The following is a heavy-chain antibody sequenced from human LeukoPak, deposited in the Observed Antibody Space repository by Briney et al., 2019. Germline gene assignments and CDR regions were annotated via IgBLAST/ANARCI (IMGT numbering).Heavy chain of an antibody. Sequence: PGGSLRLSCAASGFAFSSYNMNWVRQAPGKGLGWISYIGSSGSPTHYADSVRGRFTISRDNAKNSLYLQMNSLRDEDTAVYYCARRPYSDSSGRLSDVWGQGTTVTVSS. V-gene: IGHV3-48*02. CDR3: ARRPYSDSSGRLSDV. D-gene: IGHD3-22*01. CDR1: GFAFSSYN. CDR2: IGSSGSPT. J-gene: IGHJ6*02.